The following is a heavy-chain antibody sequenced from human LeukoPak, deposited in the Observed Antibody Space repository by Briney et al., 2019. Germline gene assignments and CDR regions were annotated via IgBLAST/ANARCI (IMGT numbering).Heavy chain of an antibody. V-gene: IGHV3-21*01. D-gene: IGHD2-15*01. Sequence: GGSLRLSCAASGFTFSSYSMNWVRQAPGKGLEWVSSISSSSSYIYYADSVKGRFTISRDNAKNSLYLQMNSLRAEDTAVYYCARDRILDRHYYYYMDVWGKGTTVTVSS. CDR3: ARDRILDRHYYYYMDV. CDR1: GFTFSSYS. CDR2: ISSSSSYI. J-gene: IGHJ6*03.